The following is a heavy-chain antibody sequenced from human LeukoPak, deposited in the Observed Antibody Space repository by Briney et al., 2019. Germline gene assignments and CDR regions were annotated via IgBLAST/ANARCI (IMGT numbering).Heavy chain of an antibody. CDR1: GGSIGSSSYY. Sequence: TSETLSLTCTVSGGSIGSSSYYWGWIRQPPGKGLEWIGSIFGTGSTYYTASLKSRVSISVDTSKNHFVLNLTSVTAADTAVYFCARRVGFYGSGSINYFDPWGQGILVSVSS. V-gene: IGHV4-39*02. CDR3: ARRVGFYGSGSINYFDP. CDR2: IFGTGST. J-gene: IGHJ5*01. D-gene: IGHD3-10*01.